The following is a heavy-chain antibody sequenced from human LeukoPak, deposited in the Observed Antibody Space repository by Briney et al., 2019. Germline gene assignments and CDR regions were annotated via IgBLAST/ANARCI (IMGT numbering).Heavy chain of an antibody. J-gene: IGHJ6*03. V-gene: IGHV4-31*03. Sequence: PSETLSLTCTVSGGSISSGGYYWSWIRQHPGKGLEWIGYIYYSGSTYYNPSLKSRLTISVDTSKNQFSLKLSSVTAADTAVYYCTRDYCSNTSCNYYMDVWGKETTVIVSS. CDR2: IYYSGST. CDR3: TRDYCSNTSCNYYMDV. D-gene: IGHD2-2*01. CDR1: GGSISSGGYY.